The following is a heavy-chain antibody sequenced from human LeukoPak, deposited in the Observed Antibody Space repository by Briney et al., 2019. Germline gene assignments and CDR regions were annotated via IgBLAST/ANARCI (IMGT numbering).Heavy chain of an antibody. V-gene: IGHV3-7*01. CDR3: ARDSGLSGYDLLDY. CDR1: GFTFSTYW. D-gene: IGHD5-12*01. J-gene: IGHJ4*02. CDR2: MKHDGSER. Sequence: GGSLRLSCVASGFTFSTYWMTWVRQAPGKGLEWVANMKHDGSERYYVDSVKGRFTISRDNAKNSVYLQMSSLRAEDTAVYYCARDSGLSGYDLLDYWGQGTLVTVSS.